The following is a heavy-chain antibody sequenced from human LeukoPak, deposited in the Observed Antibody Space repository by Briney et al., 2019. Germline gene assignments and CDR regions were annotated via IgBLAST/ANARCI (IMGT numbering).Heavy chain of an antibody. CDR2: LWADGTRP. CDR1: GFARSHYG. J-gene: IGHJ2*01. CDR3: ARDADTTALYWYFDL. Sequence: PGESLRLSCTASGFARSHYGRHWVRQAPGKGLELVALLWADGTRPSYADSVKGRFTISRDISRNTLYQQMNGLRAEDTALYYCARDADTTALYWYFDLWGRGTLVTVSS. D-gene: IGHD2/OR15-2a*01. V-gene: IGHV3-33*08.